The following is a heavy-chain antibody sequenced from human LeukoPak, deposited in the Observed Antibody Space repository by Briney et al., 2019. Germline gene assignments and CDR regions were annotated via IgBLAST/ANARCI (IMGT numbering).Heavy chain of an antibody. CDR3: ARDFEMGY. D-gene: IGHD5-24*01. Sequence: PGGSLRLSCAASGFTFDDYGMSWVRQAPGKGLEWVSVIYSGGSTYYADSVKGRFTISRDNSKNTLYLQMNSLRAEDTAVYYCARDFEMGYWGQGTLVTVSS. CDR2: IYSGGST. V-gene: IGHV3-66*01. CDR1: GFTFDDYG. J-gene: IGHJ4*02.